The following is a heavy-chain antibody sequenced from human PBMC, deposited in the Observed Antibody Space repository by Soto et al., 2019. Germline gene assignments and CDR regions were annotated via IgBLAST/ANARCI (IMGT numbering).Heavy chain of an antibody. J-gene: IGHJ6*03. CDR2: IYYSGST. D-gene: IGHD2-15*01. CDR3: ARSYRRYCSGGSCYSYYYYYTDV. Sequence: PFETLSLTCTVSGGSISSYYWSWIRQPPGKGLEWIGYIYYSGSTNYNPSLKSRVTISVDTSKNQFSLKLSSVTAPDTAVYYCARSYRRYCSGGSCYSYYYYYTDVWGKGTTVTVSS. CDR1: GGSISSYY. V-gene: IGHV4-59*01.